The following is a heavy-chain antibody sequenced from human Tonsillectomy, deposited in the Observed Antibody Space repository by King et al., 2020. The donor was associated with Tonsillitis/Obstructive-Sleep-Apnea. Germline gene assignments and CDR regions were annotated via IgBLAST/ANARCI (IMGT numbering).Heavy chain of an antibody. D-gene: IGHD1-7*01. CDR1: GFTVSSNY. CDR2: IYSGGST. J-gene: IGHJ2*01. Sequence: VQLVESGGGLIQPGGSLRLSCAASGFTVSSNYMSWVRQAPGKGLEWVSVIYSGGSTYYADSVNGRLTISRDNSKNTLYLQMNRLRAEDTAVYYCASHKGNFDWYFDLWGRGTLVTVSS. V-gene: IGHV3-53*01. CDR3: ASHKGNFDWYFDL.